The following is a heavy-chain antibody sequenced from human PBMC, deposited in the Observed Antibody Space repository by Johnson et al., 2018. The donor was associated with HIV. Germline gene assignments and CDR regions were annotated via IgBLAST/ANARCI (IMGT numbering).Heavy chain of an antibody. D-gene: IGHD5-24*01. Sequence: QVQLVESGGGLVKPGGSLRLSCAASGFTFSDYYMSWIRQAPGKGLEWVSYISSSGSTIYYAESVKGRFTISSDNPKNTRYLQMNSLRREDTAVYYCAKGGVGRDGNRDAFDIWGQGTMVTVSS. J-gene: IGHJ3*02. CDR3: AKGGVGRDGNRDAFDI. V-gene: IGHV3-11*04. CDR2: ISSSGSTI. CDR1: GFTFSDYY.